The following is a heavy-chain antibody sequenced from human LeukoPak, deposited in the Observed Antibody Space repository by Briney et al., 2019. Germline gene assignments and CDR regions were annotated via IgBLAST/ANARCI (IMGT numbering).Heavy chain of an antibody. CDR1: GGTFSSYA. V-gene: IGHV1-69*04. CDR3: ARDRAVVVVVAAISDAFDI. J-gene: IGHJ3*02. Sequence: ASVKVSCKASGGTFSSYAIGWVRQAPGQGLEWMGRIIPILGIANYAQKFQGRVTITADKSTSTAYMELSSLRSEDTAVYYCARDRAVVVVVAAISDAFDIWGQGTMVTVSS. CDR2: IIPILGIA. D-gene: IGHD2-15*01.